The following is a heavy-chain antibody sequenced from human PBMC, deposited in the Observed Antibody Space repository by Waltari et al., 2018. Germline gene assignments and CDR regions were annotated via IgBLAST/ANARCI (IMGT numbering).Heavy chain of an antibody. V-gene: IGHV3-30*04. Sequence: QVQLVESGGGVVQPGRSLRLSCAASGFTFSSYAMHWVRQAPGKGLEWVAVISYDGRNKYDADSVKGRFTISRDNSKNTLYLQMNSLRAEDTAVYYCARSQNSGSYNYYYYYYMDVWGKGTTVTISS. CDR1: GFTFSSYA. D-gene: IGHD1-26*01. J-gene: IGHJ6*03. CDR2: ISYDGRNK. CDR3: ARSQNSGSYNYYYYYYMDV.